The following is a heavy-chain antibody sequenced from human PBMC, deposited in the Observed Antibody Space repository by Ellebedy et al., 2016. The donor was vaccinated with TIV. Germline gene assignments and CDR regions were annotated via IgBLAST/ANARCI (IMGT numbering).Heavy chain of an antibody. Sequence: KVSCKASGYNFASYWIAWARQMPEKGLEWMGIIHPPDSNTRYSPSFQGQVTISADKSISTAYLQWSSLKASDTAMYFCTRRADGYDYWGQGTLVTVSS. CDR3: TRRADGYDY. D-gene: IGHD6-25*01. J-gene: IGHJ4*02. CDR2: IHPPDSNT. V-gene: IGHV5-51*01. CDR1: GYNFASYW.